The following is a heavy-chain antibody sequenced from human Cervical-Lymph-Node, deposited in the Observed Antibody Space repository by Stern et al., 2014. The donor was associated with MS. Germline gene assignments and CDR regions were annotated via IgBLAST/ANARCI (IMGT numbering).Heavy chain of an antibody. Sequence: VQLVQSGAEVKKPGESLKISCKGSGYSFTSYWIGWVRQLPGKGLEWIGILNPGDSDTRYSPSFQGQVTISADKSISTAYLQWSSLKASDTAMYYCARRHCSSRRCGWFDPWGQGTLVTVSS. CDR3: ARRHCSSRRCGWFDP. D-gene: IGHD2-2*01. J-gene: IGHJ5*02. CDR1: GYSFTSYW. CDR2: LNPGDSDT. V-gene: IGHV5-51*01.